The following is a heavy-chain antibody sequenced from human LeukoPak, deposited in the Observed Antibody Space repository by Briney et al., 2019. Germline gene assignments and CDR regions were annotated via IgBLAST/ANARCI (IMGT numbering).Heavy chain of an antibody. J-gene: IGHJ5*02. CDR2: IYHSGST. CDR3: ARPYYDFWSGNENWFDP. V-gene: IGHV4-59*08. CDR1: GGSISSYY. Sequence: SETLSLTCTVSGGSISSYYWSWIRQPAGKGLEWIGSIYHSGSTYYNPSLKSRVTISVDTSKNQFSLKLSSVTAADTAVYYCARPYYDFWSGNENWFDPWGQGTLVTVSS. D-gene: IGHD3-3*01.